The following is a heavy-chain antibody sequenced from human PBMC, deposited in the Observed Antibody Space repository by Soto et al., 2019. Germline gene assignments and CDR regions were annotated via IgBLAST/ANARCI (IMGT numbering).Heavy chain of an antibody. D-gene: IGHD2-2*01. CDR1: GYTFTSYY. CDR2: INPSGGST. Sequence: QVQLVQSGAEVKKPGASVTVSCKASGYTFTSYYIHWVRQAPGQGLEWMGIINPSGGSTSYAQKFQGRVTMTRDKATSEVYREVGGLRSEDTAVYYCARDQEPASLYYDYYYMDVWGKGTTVTVSS. J-gene: IGHJ6*03. CDR3: ARDQEPASLYYDYYYMDV. V-gene: IGHV1-46*03.